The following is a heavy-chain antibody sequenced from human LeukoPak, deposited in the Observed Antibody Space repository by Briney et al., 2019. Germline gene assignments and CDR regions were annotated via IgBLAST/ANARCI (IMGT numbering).Heavy chain of an antibody. V-gene: IGHV3-23*01. CDR2: ISATGDNT. J-gene: IGHJ4*02. CDR3: AKMPVSYSSGWSTFDY. Sequence: GGSLRLSCAASGFTFFNYAVRWLRQAPGEGLEWVSGISATGDNTYYADSVKGRFTISRDNSKNTLYLQMNSLRAEDTAVYYCAKMPVSYSSGWSTFDYWGRGTLVAVSS. CDR1: GFTFFNYA. D-gene: IGHD6-19*01.